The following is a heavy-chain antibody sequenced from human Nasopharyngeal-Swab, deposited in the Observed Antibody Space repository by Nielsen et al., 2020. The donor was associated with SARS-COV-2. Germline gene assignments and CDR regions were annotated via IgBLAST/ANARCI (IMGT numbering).Heavy chain of an antibody. CDR2: IYYSGST. V-gene: IGHV4-59*01. CDR3: ASEGTVTSYYYYGMDV. D-gene: IGHD4-17*01. Sequence: WIRQPPGKGLEWIGYIYYSGSTNYNPSLKSRVTISVDTSKNQFSLKLSSVTAADTAVYYCASEGTVTSYYYYGMDVWGQGTTVTVSS. J-gene: IGHJ6*02.